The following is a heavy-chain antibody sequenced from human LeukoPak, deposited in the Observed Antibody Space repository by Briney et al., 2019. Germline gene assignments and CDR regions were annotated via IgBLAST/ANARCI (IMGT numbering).Heavy chain of an antibody. V-gene: IGHV1-8*01. J-gene: IGHJ6*03. Sequence: ASVKVSCKASGYTFTSYDINWVRHATGQGHEWMGCMNPNSGNTGYAQKFQGRVTMTRNTSISTAYMELSSLRSEDTAVYYCARGGDGYSYYHYYMDVWGKGTTVTVSS. CDR1: GYTFTSYD. D-gene: IGHD5-24*01. CDR3: ARGGDGYSYYHYYMDV. CDR2: MNPNSGNT.